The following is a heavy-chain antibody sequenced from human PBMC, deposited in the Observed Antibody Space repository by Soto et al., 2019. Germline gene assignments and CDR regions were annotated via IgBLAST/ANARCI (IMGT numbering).Heavy chain of an antibody. CDR3: AKEPTSTVEGAFDL. J-gene: IGHJ3*01. CDR1: GFXXXXXA. CDR2: ISASGGNT. Sequence: EVQLLESGGGXXXXGGXXXLSCTGSGFXXXXXAMSXXXQAPGKGLEWLSAISASGGNTYYPDSVKGRFTISRDISENTLYLQMSSLGGEDTAVYHCAKEPTSTVEGAFDLWGRGTMVTVSS. D-gene: IGHD4-17*01. V-gene: IGHV3-23*01.